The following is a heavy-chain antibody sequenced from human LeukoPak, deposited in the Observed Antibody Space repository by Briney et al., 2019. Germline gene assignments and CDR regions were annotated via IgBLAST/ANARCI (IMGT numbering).Heavy chain of an antibody. V-gene: IGHV3-23*01. CDR3: AKGSTEAVN. CDR2: ISGSGGST. CDR1: GFTFSSYV. J-gene: IGHJ4*02. Sequence: GGSLRLSCAASGFTFSSYVMTCVRQAPGKGLEWVSSISGSGGSTYYADTVKGRFTISRDNSKNTVSLQMNSLRAEDTAIYYCAKGSTEAVNWGQGTLVTVSS. D-gene: IGHD4-17*01.